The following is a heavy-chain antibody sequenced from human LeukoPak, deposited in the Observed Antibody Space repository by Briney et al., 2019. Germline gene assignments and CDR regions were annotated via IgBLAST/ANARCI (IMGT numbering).Heavy chain of an antibody. CDR1: GFTFSSYA. Sequence: GGSLRLSCAASGFTFSSYAMHWVRQAPGKGLEWVAVISYDGSNKYYADSVKGRSTISRDNSKNTLYLQMNSLRAEDTAVYYCAREGGYLYYFDYWGQGTLVTVSS. D-gene: IGHD5-18*01. V-gene: IGHV3-30-3*01. CDR3: AREGGYLYYFDY. J-gene: IGHJ4*02. CDR2: ISYDGSNK.